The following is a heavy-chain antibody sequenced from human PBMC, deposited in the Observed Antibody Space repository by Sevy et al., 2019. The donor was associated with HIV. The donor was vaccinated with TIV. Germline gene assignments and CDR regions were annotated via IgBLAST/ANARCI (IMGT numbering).Heavy chain of an antibody. CDR1: GFTFSDYY. J-gene: IGHJ6*02. D-gene: IGHD3-10*01. Sequence: GGSLRLSCAASGFTFSDYYMSWIRQAPGKGLEWVSYISSSGSTIYYADSVKGRFTISRDNAKNSLYLQMNSLRAEDTAVYYCAGAGYYYGSGSYQEYYGMDVWGQGTTVTVSS. CDR2: ISSSGSTI. V-gene: IGHV3-11*01. CDR3: AGAGYYYGSGSYQEYYGMDV.